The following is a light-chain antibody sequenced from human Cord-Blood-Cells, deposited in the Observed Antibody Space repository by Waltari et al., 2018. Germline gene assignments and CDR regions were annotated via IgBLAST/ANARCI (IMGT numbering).Light chain of an antibody. Sequence: QSALTQPASVSGSPGQSITISCTGTSSDVGGYNYVPWYQQHPGKAPKLMIYEVSNRPSGVSNRFSGSKSGNMASLTISGLQAEDEADYYCSSYTSSSVYVFGTGTKVTVL. CDR1: SSDVGGYNY. CDR2: EVS. CDR3: SSYTSSSVYV. V-gene: IGLV2-14*01. J-gene: IGLJ1*01.